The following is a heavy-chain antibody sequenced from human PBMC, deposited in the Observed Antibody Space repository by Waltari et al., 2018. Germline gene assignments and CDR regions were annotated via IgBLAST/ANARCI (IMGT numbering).Heavy chain of an antibody. CDR3: ARGLKYSSSFFDYYMDV. D-gene: IGHD6-6*01. Sequence: EVQLVETGGGLIQPGGSLRLSCAASGFTVSSHYLSWVRQAPGKGLEWVSVIYSGGSTYYADSVKGRFTISRDNSKNTLYLQMNSLRAEDTAVYYCARGLKYSSSFFDYYMDVWGKGTTVTVSS. CDR2: IYSGGST. CDR1: GFTVSSHY. J-gene: IGHJ6*03. V-gene: IGHV3-53*02.